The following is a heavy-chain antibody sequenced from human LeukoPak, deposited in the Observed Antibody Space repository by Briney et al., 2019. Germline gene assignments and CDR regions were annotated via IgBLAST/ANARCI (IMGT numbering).Heavy chain of an antibody. Sequence: GGSLRLSCAASEFTFSNAWIGWVRQMPGKGLEWMGIIYPGDSDTRYSPSFQGQVTISADKSISTAYLQWSSLKASDTAMYYCARLSRDGYNLFDYWGQGTLVTVSS. CDR2: IYPGDSDT. V-gene: IGHV5-51*01. J-gene: IGHJ4*02. CDR3: ARLSRDGYNLFDY. CDR1: EFTFSNAW. D-gene: IGHD5-24*01.